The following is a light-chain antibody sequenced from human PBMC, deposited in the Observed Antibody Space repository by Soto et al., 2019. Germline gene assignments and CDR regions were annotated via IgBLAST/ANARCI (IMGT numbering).Light chain of an antibody. V-gene: IGLV1-40*01. J-gene: IGLJ2*01. CDR1: SSNIGAGYD. CDR3: QSYDSSLSGV. CDR2: GNS. Sequence: QSVLTQPPSVSGAPGQRVTISCTGSSSNIGAGYDVHWYQQLPGTAPKLLIYGNSNRPSGVPDRFSGSKSGTSASLAITGLQAEDEADYYCQSYDSSLSGVSGGGTKLTVL.